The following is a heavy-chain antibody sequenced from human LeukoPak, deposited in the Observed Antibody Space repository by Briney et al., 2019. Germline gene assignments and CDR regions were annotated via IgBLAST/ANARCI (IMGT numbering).Heavy chain of an antibody. V-gene: IGHV4-59*01. CDR2: FYYSGNT. Sequence: SETLSLTCTVSGGSISSYYWTWLRQPPGKGLEWIGYFYYSGNTNYNPSLTSRVTISVDTSKNQVSLKLNSVTAADTAVYYCARIMTEAFDIWGQGTMVSVSS. CDR1: GGSISSYY. CDR3: ARIMTEAFDI. J-gene: IGHJ3*02.